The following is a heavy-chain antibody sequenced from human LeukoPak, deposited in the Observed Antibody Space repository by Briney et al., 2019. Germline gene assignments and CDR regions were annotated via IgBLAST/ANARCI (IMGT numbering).Heavy chain of an antibody. CDR2: INGDGSST. D-gene: IGHD2-2*01. V-gene: IGHV3-74*01. J-gene: IGHJ4*02. Sequence: PGGSLRLSCAASGFTFSSYCMHWVRQAPGKGLVWVSRINGDGSSTNYADSVKGRFTISRDNAKNTLYLQMNSLRAEDTAVYYCARGFLDESTSPFDYWGQGSLVTVSS. CDR1: GFTFSSYC. CDR3: ARGFLDESTSPFDY.